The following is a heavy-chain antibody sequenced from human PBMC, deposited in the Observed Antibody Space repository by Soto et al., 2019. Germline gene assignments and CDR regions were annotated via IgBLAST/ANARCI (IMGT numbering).Heavy chain of an antibody. CDR3: AKQVAHMVRGAPWA. D-gene: IGHD3-10*01. J-gene: IGHJ4*02. CDR1: GFTFSSYA. Sequence: GGSLRLSCAASGFTFSSYAMSWVRQAPGKGLEWVSAISGSGGSTYYADSVKGRFTISRDNSKNTLYLQMNSLRAEDTAVYYCAKQVAHMVRGAPWAWGQGTLVTVSS. V-gene: IGHV3-23*01. CDR2: ISGSGGST.